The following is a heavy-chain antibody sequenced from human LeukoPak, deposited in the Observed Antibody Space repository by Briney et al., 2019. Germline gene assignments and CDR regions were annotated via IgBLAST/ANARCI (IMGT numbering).Heavy chain of an antibody. CDR1: GFTFSNAW. CDR2: IKSKTDGGTT. Sequence: GGSLRLSCAASGFTFSNAWMSWVRQAPGKGLEWVGRIKSKTDGGTTDYAAPVKGRFTISRDDSKNTLYLQMNSLKTEDTAVYYCTTDSLPDIGSSTGWQAYWGQGTLVTVSS. CDR3: TTDSLPDIGSSTGWQAY. J-gene: IGHJ4*02. V-gene: IGHV3-15*01. D-gene: IGHD2-2*01.